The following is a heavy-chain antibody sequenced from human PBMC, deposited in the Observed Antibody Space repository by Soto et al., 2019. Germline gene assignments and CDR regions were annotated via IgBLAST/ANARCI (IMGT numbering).Heavy chain of an antibody. CDR3: ARGRGYFEWLDNYYYYYYMDV. J-gene: IGHJ6*03. D-gene: IGHD3-9*01. Sequence: PSETLSLTCAVYGGSFSGYYWSWIRQPPGKGLEWIGEINHSGSTNYNPSLKSRVTISVDTSKNQFSLKLSSVTAADTAVYYCARGRGYFEWLDNYYYYYYMDVWGKGTTVTVS. CDR1: GGSFSGYY. CDR2: INHSGST. V-gene: IGHV4-34*01.